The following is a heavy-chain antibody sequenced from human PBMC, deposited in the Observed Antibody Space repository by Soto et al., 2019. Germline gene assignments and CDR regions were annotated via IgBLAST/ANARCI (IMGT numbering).Heavy chain of an antibody. Sequence: ASVKVSCKASGYTFTGCYMHWVRQAPGQGLEWMGWINPNSGGTNYAQKFQGWVTMTRDTSISTAYMELSRLRSDDTAVYYCAREPPITIFGVVIIGEYCMDVWGQGTTVTVSS. D-gene: IGHD3-3*01. J-gene: IGHJ6*02. CDR1: GYTFTGCY. CDR2: INPNSGGT. CDR3: AREPPITIFGVVIIGEYCMDV. V-gene: IGHV1-2*04.